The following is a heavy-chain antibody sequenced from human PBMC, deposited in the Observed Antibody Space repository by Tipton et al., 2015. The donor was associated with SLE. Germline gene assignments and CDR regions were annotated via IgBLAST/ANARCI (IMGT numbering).Heavy chain of an antibody. CDR2: IYSGGST. CDR3: AREGSDYYGSGSLGY. Sequence: SLRLSCAASGFTFSSYEMSWVRQAPGKGLEWVSVIYSGGSTYYADSVKGRFTISRDNSKNTLYLQMNSLRAEDTAVYYCAREGSDYYGSGSLGYWGQGTLVTVSS. V-gene: IGHV3-66*02. CDR1: GFTFSSYE. D-gene: IGHD3-10*01. J-gene: IGHJ4*02.